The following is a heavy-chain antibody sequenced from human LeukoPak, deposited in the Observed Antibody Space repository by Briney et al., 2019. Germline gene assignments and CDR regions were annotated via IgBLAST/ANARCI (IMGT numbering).Heavy chain of an antibody. V-gene: IGHV3-7*01. D-gene: IGHD3-22*01. Sequence: GGSLRLSCGASGFTFSSYGMHWVRQAPGKGLEWVANIKQDGSENYYVDSVKGRFTISRDNAKNSLYLQMNSLRAEDTAVYYCARDLYRIVVVPHYFDYWGQGTLVTVSS. J-gene: IGHJ4*02. CDR3: ARDLYRIVVVPHYFDY. CDR1: GFTFSSYG. CDR2: IKQDGSEN.